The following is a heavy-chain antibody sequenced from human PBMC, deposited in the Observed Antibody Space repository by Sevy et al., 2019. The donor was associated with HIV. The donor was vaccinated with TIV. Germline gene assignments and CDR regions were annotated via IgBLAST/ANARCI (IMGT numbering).Heavy chain of an antibody. V-gene: IGHV3-23*01. CDR1: GFTFSTYA. CDR3: ARRPDFGVVIPTGVMDV. Sequence: GGSLRLSCAASGFTFSTYAMTWVRQAPGKGLQWVSVISGSGGSTYYAASGKGRFTISRDNSKNTMYLQMNSLRAEDTAVYYCARRPDFGVVIPTGVMDVWGQGTTVTVSS. D-gene: IGHD3-3*01. J-gene: IGHJ6*02. CDR2: ISGSGGST.